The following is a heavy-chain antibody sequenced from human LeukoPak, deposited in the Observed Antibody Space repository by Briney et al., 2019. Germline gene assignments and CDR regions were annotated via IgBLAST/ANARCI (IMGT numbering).Heavy chain of an antibody. CDR2: VTADSSHT. Sequence: EGSLRLSCAASGFSFSSYHMRWIRQAPGKGLEWVSSVTADSSHTNYADSVEGRFTLSRDNAKHSLYLQMNSLRAEDTAVYYCARETFYPFDFWGQGAMVTVSS. V-gene: IGHV3-11*06. CDR1: GFSFSSYH. D-gene: IGHD3-16*01. CDR3: ARETFYPFDF. J-gene: IGHJ3*01.